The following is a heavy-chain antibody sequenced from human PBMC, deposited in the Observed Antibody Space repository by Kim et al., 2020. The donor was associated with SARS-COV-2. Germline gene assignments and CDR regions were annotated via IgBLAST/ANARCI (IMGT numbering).Heavy chain of an antibody. D-gene: IGHD2-15*01. CDR3: ARSPRGVVTPIDY. V-gene: IGHV3-33*01. J-gene: IGHJ4*02. Sequence: YAYSVKGRFTISRDNSKNTLYLQMNSLRAEDTAVYYCARSPRGVVTPIDYWGQGTLVTVSS.